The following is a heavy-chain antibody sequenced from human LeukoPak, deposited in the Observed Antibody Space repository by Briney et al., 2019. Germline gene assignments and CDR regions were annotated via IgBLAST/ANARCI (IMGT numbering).Heavy chain of an antibody. Sequence: GGSLRLSCAASGLTFSSYSMNWVRQAPGKGLEWVSSISSSSSYIYYADSVKGRFTISRDNAKNSLYLQMNSLRAEDTAVYYCARDRYGSGSYYPARVDYWGQGTLVTVSS. D-gene: IGHD3-10*01. CDR3: ARDRYGSGSYYPARVDY. CDR2: ISSSSSYI. J-gene: IGHJ4*02. CDR1: GLTFSSYS. V-gene: IGHV3-21*01.